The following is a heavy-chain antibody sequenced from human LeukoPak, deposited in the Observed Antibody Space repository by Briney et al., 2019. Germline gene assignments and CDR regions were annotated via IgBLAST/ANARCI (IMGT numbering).Heavy chain of an antibody. CDR3: ARVIGAPSVDILTGYYINYYYYGMDV. CDR2: INPNSGGT. J-gene: IGHJ6*02. D-gene: IGHD3-9*01. CDR1: GYTFTGYY. V-gene: IGHV1-2*02. Sequence: RASVKVSCTASGYTFTGYYMHWVRQAPGQGLEWMGWINPNSGGTNYAQKFQGRVTMTRDTSISTAYMELSRLRSDDTAVYYCARVIGAPSVDILTGYYINYYYYGMDVWGQGTTVTVSS.